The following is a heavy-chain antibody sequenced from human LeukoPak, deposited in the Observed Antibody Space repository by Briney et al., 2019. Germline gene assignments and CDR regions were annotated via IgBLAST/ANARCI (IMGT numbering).Heavy chain of an antibody. V-gene: IGHV4-59*07. CDR1: GGSISGHY. CDR2: IHYTGKP. CDR3: AIFGVDYDMDV. J-gene: IGHJ6*02. Sequence: SDTLSLTCSVSGGSISGHYWTWIRQPPGQGLEWIGQIHYTGKPDYNPSLKSQITISVATSKNHVSLQESSITAADSAIYYCAIFGVDYDMDVWGHGTTVTVFS. D-gene: IGHD3-16*01.